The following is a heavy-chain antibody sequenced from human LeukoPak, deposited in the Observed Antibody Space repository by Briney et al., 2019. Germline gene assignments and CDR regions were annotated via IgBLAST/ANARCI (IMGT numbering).Heavy chain of an antibody. J-gene: IGHJ1*01. CDR2: INHSGST. V-gene: IGHV4-34*01. CDR3: ARHYYDSSGYYPENFQH. CDR1: GGSFSGYY. Sequence: SETLSLTCAVYGGSFSGYYWSRIRQPPGKGLEWIGEINHSGSTNYNPSLKSRVTISVDTSKNQFSLKLSSVTAADTAVYYCARHYYDSSGYYPENFQHWGQGTLVTVSS. D-gene: IGHD3-22*01.